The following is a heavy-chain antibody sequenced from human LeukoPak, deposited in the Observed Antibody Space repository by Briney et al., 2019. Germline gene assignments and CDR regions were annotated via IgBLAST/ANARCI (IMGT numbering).Heavy chain of an antibody. Sequence: ASVKVSCKPSGYTFTSYGISWVRQAPGQGLQWMGWISAYNGNTNYAQQLQGRVTITTDTSTSTAYMELRSLRSDDTAVYYCARARAVGDYYYFMDVWGKGTTVTVSS. CDR3: ARARAVGDYYYFMDV. J-gene: IGHJ6*03. D-gene: IGHD6-19*01. CDR1: GYTFTSYG. V-gene: IGHV1-18*01. CDR2: ISAYNGNT.